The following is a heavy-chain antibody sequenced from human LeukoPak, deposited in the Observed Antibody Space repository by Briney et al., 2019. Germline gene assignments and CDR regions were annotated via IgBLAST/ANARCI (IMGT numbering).Heavy chain of an antibody. D-gene: IGHD2/OR15-2a*01. CDR2: IYPGDSDA. J-gene: IGHJ6*03. Sequence: GESLKLSCKGSGYIFTSYWIGWVRDMPGKGLEWGGIIYPGDSDARSSPSFQGQVTISADTSTSTAYLQWSSLTASDTAMYYCAKFLGHYWYYMDVWGKGTTVTVSS. CDR1: GYIFTSYW. CDR3: AKFLGHYWYYMDV. V-gene: IGHV5-51*01.